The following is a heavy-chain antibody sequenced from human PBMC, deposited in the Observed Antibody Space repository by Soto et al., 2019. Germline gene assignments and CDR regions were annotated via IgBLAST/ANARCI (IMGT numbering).Heavy chain of an antibody. CDR3: VRSGTAGGF. J-gene: IGHJ4*02. Sequence: SETLSLTCTVSGVSISGHYWIWIRQPPGKGLEWIGYIYYSGNTDYNPSLKSRVTISLDTSKNQFSLRLTSVTAADTAVYYCVRSGTAGGFWGQGTLVTVSS. V-gene: IGHV4-59*11. CDR1: GVSISGHY. D-gene: IGHD3-10*01. CDR2: IYYSGNT.